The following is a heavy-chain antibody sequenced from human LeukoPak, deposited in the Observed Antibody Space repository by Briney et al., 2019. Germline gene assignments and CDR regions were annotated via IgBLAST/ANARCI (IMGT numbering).Heavy chain of an antibody. CDR3: ARNWGLAQGYFDY. CDR2: MNPNSGNT. J-gene: IGHJ4*02. V-gene: IGHV1-8*01. D-gene: IGHD7-27*01. Sequence: GASVKVSCKASGYTFTSYDIYWVRQATGQGLEWMGWMNPNSGNTGYAQKFQGRVTMTRNTSISTAYMELSSLRSEDTAVYYCARNWGLAQGYFDYWGQGTLVTVSS. CDR1: GYTFTSYD.